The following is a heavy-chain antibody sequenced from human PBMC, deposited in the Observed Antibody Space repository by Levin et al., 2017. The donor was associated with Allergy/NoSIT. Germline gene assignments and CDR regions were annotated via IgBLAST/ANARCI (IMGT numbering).Heavy chain of an antibody. D-gene: IGHD3-10*01. Sequence: GGSLRLSCAASGFTVSSNYMSWVRQAPGKGLEWVSVIYSGGSTYYADSVKGRFTISRDNSKNTLYLQMNSLRAEDTAVYYCARDHQGVLLWFGELSKYYYYGMDVWGQGTTVTVSS. J-gene: IGHJ6*02. CDR1: GFTVSSNY. CDR2: IYSGGST. CDR3: ARDHQGVLLWFGELSKYYYYGMDV. V-gene: IGHV3-53*01.